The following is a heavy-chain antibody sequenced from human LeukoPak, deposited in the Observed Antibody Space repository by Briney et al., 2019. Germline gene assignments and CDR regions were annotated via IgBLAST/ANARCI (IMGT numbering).Heavy chain of an antibody. CDR2: ISSSSSTI. V-gene: IGHV3-48*01. D-gene: IGHD6-19*01. CDR1: GFTFSSYS. Sequence: GGSLRLSCAASGFTFSSYSMNWVRQAPGKGLEWVSYISSSSSTIYYADSVKGRFTISRDNAKNSLSLQMNSLRAEDTAVYYCIVFAVTGTLGFDYWGQGTLVTVSS. J-gene: IGHJ4*02. CDR3: IVFAVTGTLGFDY.